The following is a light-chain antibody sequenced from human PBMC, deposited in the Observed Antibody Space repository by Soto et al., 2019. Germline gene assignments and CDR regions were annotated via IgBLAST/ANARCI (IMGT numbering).Light chain of an antibody. J-gene: IGLJ1*01. CDR1: SSNLGAGSD. V-gene: IGLV1-40*01. Sequence: QSLLTQPASISGAPGQRVTFSCPGSSSNLGAGSDVHWYHQLPVTAPKLLIYGNTNRPSGAPDRFSGSKSGTSASLAIDGLQTEDEGDYYSQTYDSSLSGLYVFGTGTKVTVL. CDR3: QTYDSSLSGLYV. CDR2: GNT.